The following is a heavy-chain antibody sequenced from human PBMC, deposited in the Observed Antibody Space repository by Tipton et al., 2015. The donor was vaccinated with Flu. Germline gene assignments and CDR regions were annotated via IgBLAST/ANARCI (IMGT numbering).Heavy chain of an antibody. Sequence: QLVQSGAEVKKPGESVKISCQGSGFNFNATWIAWVRQVPGRGLEWMGNIYTGDSDSRYSPSFQGQVNISSDKSVSTAYLRVTSLKASDSALYYCARWTYFYGMDVWGQGTAVSVSS. D-gene: IGHD3-9*01. CDR2: IYTGDSDS. CDR3: ARWTYFYGMDV. J-gene: IGHJ6*02. V-gene: IGHV5-51*01. CDR1: GFNFNATW.